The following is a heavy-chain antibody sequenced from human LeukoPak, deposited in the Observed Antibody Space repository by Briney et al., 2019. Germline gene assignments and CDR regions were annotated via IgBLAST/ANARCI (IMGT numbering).Heavy chain of an antibody. CDR1: GYSFTSYW. V-gene: IGHV5-51*01. D-gene: IGHD2-15*01. CDR2: IYPGDSDT. J-gene: IGHJ3*01. CDR3: ARRRDYGSGGSYRGDAFDL. Sequence: GESLKISCKGSGYSFTSYWIGWVRQMPGKGLEWMGIIYPGDSDTRYSPAFHGQVTISADRFISAAYLQWSSLGASDTAIYYCARRRDYGSGGSYRGDAFDLWGQGTTVIVSS.